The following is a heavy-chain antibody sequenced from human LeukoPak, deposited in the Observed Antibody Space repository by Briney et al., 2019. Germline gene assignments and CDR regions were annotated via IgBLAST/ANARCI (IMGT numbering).Heavy chain of an antibody. CDR2: IYNRGDR. Sequence: GGSLRLSCVASGFTVSSTHMSGYREAPGKGLEWVSVIYNRGDRNYAESVKGRFTISRDNSKNTLYLQMDSLRAEDTAVYYCARDLGGERTAEFGGQGTLVTASS. V-gene: IGHV3-53*01. D-gene: IGHD2-21*01. CDR3: ARDLGGERTAEF. J-gene: IGHJ4*02. CDR1: GFTVSSTH.